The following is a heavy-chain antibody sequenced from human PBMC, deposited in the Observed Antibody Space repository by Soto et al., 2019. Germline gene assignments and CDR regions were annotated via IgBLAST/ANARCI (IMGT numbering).Heavy chain of an antibody. CDR3: ARGIFGSGTANDY. CDR2: ISGSGGST. D-gene: IGHD3-10*01. Sequence: GGSLRLSCAASGFTFSSYAMSWVRQAPGKGLEWVSAISGSGGSTYYADSVKGRFTISRDNSKNTLFLQMNGLRAEDTAVYYCARGIFGSGTANDYWGQGTLVTVSS. CDR1: GFTFSSYA. J-gene: IGHJ4*02. V-gene: IGHV3-23*01.